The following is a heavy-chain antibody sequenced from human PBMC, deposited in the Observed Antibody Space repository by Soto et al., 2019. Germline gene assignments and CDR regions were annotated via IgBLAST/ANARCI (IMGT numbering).Heavy chain of an antibody. Sequence: PSETLSLTCTVSGDSISSYYWGWIRQPPGKGLEWIGSIYYSGSTYYNPSLKSRVTISVDTSKNQFSLKLSSVTAADTAVYYCARSTALDAFDIWGQGTMVTVSS. J-gene: IGHJ3*02. V-gene: IGHV4-39*01. CDR2: IYYSGST. CDR1: GDSISSYY. CDR3: ARSTALDAFDI. D-gene: IGHD4-17*01.